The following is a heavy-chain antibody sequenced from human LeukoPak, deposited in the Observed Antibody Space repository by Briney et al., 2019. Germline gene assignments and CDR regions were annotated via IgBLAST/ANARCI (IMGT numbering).Heavy chain of an antibody. J-gene: IGHJ4*02. D-gene: IGHD3-22*01. CDR3: ARDLASSGYYWD. CDR2: INCNGGGT. V-gene: IGHV1-2*06. Sequence: TSVKVSCKASGYTFTGYYIHWVRQAPGQGLEWMGRINCNGGGTSYAQKFQGRVTMTRDTSISTVYMELSSLRSDDTAVYYCARDLASSGYYWDWGQGTLVTVSS. CDR1: GYTFTGYY.